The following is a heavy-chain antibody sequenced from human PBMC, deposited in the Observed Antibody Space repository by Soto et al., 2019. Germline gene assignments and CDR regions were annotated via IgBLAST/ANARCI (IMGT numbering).Heavy chain of an antibody. J-gene: IGHJ4*02. V-gene: IGHV4-59*01. CDR1: GGSISSYY. D-gene: IGHD3-22*01. CDR2: MYYSGST. Sequence: SETLSLTCTVSGGSISSYYWSWIRQPPGKGLEWIGYMYYSGSTNYNPSLKSRVTISVDTSKNQFSLKLSSVTAADTAVYYRARAGYYDSSGYSLWGQGTLVTVSS. CDR3: ARAGYYDSSGYSL.